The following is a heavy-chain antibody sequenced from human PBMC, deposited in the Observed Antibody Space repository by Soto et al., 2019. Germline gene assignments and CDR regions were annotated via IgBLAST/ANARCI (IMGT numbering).Heavy chain of an antibody. J-gene: IGHJ6*02. V-gene: IGHV4-59*01. D-gene: IGHD3-10*01. CDR1: GGSISSYY. CDR2: IYYSGST. CDR3: ARGEGYYYGSGTLSLGYYYSSGMDV. Sequence: PSETLSLTCTVSGGSISSYYCSWIRQPPGEGLEWIGYIYYSGSTNYNPSLKSRVTISVDTSKNQFSLKLSSVTAADTAVYYCARGEGYYYGSGTLSLGYYYSSGMDVWGQGTTVTVSS.